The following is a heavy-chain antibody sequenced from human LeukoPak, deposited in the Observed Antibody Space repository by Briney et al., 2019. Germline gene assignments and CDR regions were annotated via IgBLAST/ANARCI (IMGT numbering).Heavy chain of an antibody. CDR2: ISGSGGST. CDR3: ALIGLDSSGYYYDYLDY. Sequence: GGSLRPSCAASGFTFSSYAMSWVRQAPGKGLEWVSAISGSGGSTYYADSVKGRFTISRDNSKNTLYLQMNSLRAEDTAVYYCALIGLDSSGYYYDYLDYWGQGTLVTVSS. J-gene: IGHJ4*02. D-gene: IGHD3-22*01. V-gene: IGHV3-23*01. CDR1: GFTFSSYA.